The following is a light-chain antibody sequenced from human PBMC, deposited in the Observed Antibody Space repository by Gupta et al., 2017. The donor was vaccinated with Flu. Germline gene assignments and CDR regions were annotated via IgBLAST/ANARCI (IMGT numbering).Light chain of an antibody. CDR1: SGSVSTSYS. J-gene: IGLJ2*01. CDR2: STS. V-gene: IGLV8-61*01. Sequence: QTVVTPEPSFYVSPGGTVTLTCGLNSGSVSTSYSPTWYQQTPGQAPRTLIYSTSTRSSWVPDRFSGSILGNKAALTITGAQADDESDYYCALYMGSCVSLVGGGTKLTVL. CDR3: ALYMGSCVSL.